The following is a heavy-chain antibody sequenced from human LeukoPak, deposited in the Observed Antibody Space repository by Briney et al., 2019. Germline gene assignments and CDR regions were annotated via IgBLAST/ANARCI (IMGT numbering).Heavy chain of an antibody. Sequence: GGSLRLSCAASGFTFSSYDIHWVRQAPGQGLEWVAFIRYDGSNKYYADSVRGRFTISRDNSKSTLYLHMNSLRAEDTAVYFCAKGSKAVLFTRDHYRDVWGKGTTVTISS. J-gene: IGHJ6*03. V-gene: IGHV3-30*02. CDR1: GFTFSSYD. CDR2: IRYDGSNK. D-gene: IGHD6-19*01. CDR3: AKGSKAVLFTRDHYRDV.